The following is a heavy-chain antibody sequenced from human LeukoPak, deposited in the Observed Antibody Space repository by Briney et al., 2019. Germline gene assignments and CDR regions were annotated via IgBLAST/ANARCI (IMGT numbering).Heavy chain of an antibody. J-gene: IGHJ4*02. Sequence: ASVKVSCTASGYVFTTYFIHWVRQAPGQGLEWMGRINPGDGGTHFARKIQDRVTMTRDTSTSTVDMELSGVRSEDSALYHCVREKDGGDFDHWGPGTLVTVSS. CDR2: INPGDGGT. V-gene: IGHV1-46*01. D-gene: IGHD3-16*01. CDR1: GYVFTTYF. CDR3: VREKDGGDFDH.